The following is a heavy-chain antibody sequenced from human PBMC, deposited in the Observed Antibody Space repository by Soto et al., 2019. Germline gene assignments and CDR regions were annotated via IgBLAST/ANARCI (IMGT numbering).Heavy chain of an antibody. Sequence: LRLSCAASGFTFDDFAMCWVRQVPGKGLEWISLVNWDGDTTFYADSVKGRFIISRDNSKNSVYLQMNSLRSDDSAIYYCAKGATVTTHYQYYGMDVWGRGTTVTVSS. V-gene: IGHV3-43D*04. CDR3: AKGATVTTHYQYYGMDV. CDR1: GFTFDDFA. D-gene: IGHD4-17*01. J-gene: IGHJ6*02. CDR2: VNWDGDTT.